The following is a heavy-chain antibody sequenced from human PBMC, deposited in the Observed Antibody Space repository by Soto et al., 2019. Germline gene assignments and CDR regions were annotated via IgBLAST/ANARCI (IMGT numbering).Heavy chain of an antibody. V-gene: IGHV4-39*01. CDR2: IYDSVTS. D-gene: IGHD2-2*01. J-gene: IGHJ3*02. CDR1: GGSISSGSYY. Sequence: QLQLQESGPGLVKPSETLSLTCAVSGGSISSGSYYWGWFRQPPGKGLEWIGSIYDSVTSYYNPSLKSRVTISVDTSKNQFSLKLSSVTAADTAVYYCARIKLERGAITAFDIWGQGTMVTVSS. CDR3: ARIKLERGAITAFDI.